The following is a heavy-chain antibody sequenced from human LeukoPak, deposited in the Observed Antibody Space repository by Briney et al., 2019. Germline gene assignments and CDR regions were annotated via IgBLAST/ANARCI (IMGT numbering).Heavy chain of an antibody. Sequence: GGSLRLSCAASGFTFGSYWMSWVRQAPGKGLEWVANIKQDGSEKNYVDSVKGRFTIFRDNAKNLLFLQMNSLRAEDTAVYYCARDSVPLPFGTRVGASDYWGQGTLVTVSS. CDR2: IKQDGSEK. J-gene: IGHJ4*02. D-gene: IGHD1-26*01. CDR3: ARDSVPLPFGTRVGASDY. CDR1: GFTFGSYW. V-gene: IGHV3-7*01.